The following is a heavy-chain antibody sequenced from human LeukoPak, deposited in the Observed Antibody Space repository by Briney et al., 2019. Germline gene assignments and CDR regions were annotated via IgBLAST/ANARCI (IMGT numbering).Heavy chain of an antibody. Sequence: PGRSLRLSCTASGFTFGDYAMSWVRQAPGKGLEWVGFIRSKAYGGTTEYAASVNGRFTISRDDSKSIAYLQMNSLKTEDTAVYYCTRTPFSSSSYFDYWGQGTLVTVSS. J-gene: IGHJ4*02. CDR3: TRTPFSSSSYFDY. CDR2: IRSKAYGGTT. D-gene: IGHD6-6*01. CDR1: GFTFGDYA. V-gene: IGHV3-49*04.